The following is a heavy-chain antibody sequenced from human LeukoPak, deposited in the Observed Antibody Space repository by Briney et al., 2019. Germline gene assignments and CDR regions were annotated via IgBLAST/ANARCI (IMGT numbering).Heavy chain of an antibody. Sequence: GGSLRLSCAASGFTFSRSWMSWVRQAPGKGLEWLANIKEDGSEKHYVDSVKGRFTISRDNAKNSLYLQMNSPRAEDTAVYYCARLTRDYFDYWGQGTVVTVSS. J-gene: IGHJ4*02. CDR2: IKEDGSEK. V-gene: IGHV3-7*01. CDR1: GFTFSRSW. CDR3: ARLTRDYFDY.